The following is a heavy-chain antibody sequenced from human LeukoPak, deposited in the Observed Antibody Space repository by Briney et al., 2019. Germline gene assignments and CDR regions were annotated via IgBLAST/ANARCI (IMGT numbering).Heavy chain of an antibody. Sequence: ASVKVSCKASGYTFTSYGISWLRQAPGQGLEWMGWISAYNGNTNYAQKLQGRVTMTTDTSTSTAYMELRSLRSDDTAVYYCARETPGVRWSDIWGQGTMATVSS. CDR3: ARETPGVRWSDI. J-gene: IGHJ3*02. CDR1: GYTFTSYG. V-gene: IGHV1-18*01. CDR2: ISAYNGNT. D-gene: IGHD4-23*01.